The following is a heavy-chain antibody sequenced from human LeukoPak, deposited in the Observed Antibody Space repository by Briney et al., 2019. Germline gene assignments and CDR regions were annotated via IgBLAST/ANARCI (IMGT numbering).Heavy chain of an antibody. D-gene: IGHD3-22*01. CDR2: IYTSGST. Sequence: SETLSLTCTVSGGSISSYYWSWIRQPAGKGLEWIGRIYTSGSTNYNPSLKSRVTISVDTSKNQFSLKLSSVTAADTAVYYCAGGKYYYDSSGYLYAFDIWGQGTMVTVSS. J-gene: IGHJ3*02. V-gene: IGHV4-4*07. CDR3: AGGKYYYDSSGYLYAFDI. CDR1: GGSISSYY.